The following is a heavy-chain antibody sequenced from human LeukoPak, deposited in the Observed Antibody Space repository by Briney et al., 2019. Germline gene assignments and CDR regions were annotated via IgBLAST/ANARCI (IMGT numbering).Heavy chain of an antibody. CDR2: IYYSGST. J-gene: IGHJ5*02. Sequence: PSETLSLTCTVSGGSISSYYWSWIRQPPGKGLEWIGYIYYSGSTNYNPSLKSRVTISVDTSKNQFSLKLSSVTAADTAVYYCARIAYYDILPGDNWFDPWGHGTLVTVAS. CDR1: GGSISSYY. D-gene: IGHD3-9*01. CDR3: ARIAYYDILPGDNWFDP. V-gene: IGHV4-59*01.